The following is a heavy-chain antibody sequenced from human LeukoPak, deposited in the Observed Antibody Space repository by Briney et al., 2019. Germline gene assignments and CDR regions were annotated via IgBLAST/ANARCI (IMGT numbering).Heavy chain of an antibody. J-gene: IGHJ4*02. V-gene: IGHV1-69-2*01. CDR1: GYTFTDYY. CDR3: AITYCSSTSCYFDY. Sequence: GATVKISCKASGYTFTDYYMHWVQQAPGKGLEWMGRVDPEDGETIYAEKFQGRVIITADTSTDTAYMELSSLRSEDTAVYYCAITYCSSTSCYFDYWGQGTLVTVSS. CDR2: VDPEDGET. D-gene: IGHD2-2*01.